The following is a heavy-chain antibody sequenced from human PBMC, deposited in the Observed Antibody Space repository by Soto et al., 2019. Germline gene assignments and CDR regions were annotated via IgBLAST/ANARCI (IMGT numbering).Heavy chain of an antibody. CDR1: GFSFSSYW. D-gene: IGHD6-25*01. Sequence: SLRLSCETSGFSFSSYWMRWVRQAPGKGLEWLGNVKQDGSKTYYVDSVKGRFVISRDNTKNAVFLQMNSLTVDDTAVYFCASQRNYGMDVWGQGTTVTVSS. CDR3: ASQRNYGMDV. V-gene: IGHV3-7*01. CDR2: VKQDGSKT. J-gene: IGHJ6*02.